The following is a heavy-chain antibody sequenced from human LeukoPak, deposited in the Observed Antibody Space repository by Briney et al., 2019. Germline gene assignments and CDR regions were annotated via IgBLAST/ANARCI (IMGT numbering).Heavy chain of an antibody. D-gene: IGHD6-13*01. J-gene: IGHJ4*02. V-gene: IGHV4-34*01. CDR1: GGSFSGYY. Sequence: PSETLSLTCAVYGGSFSGYYWSWIRQPPGKGLEWIGEINHSGGTNYNPSLKSRVTISVDTSKNQFSLKLSSVTAADTAVYYCARALRYSSSSRLDYWGQGTLVTVSS. CDR3: ARALRYSSSSRLDY. CDR2: INHSGGT.